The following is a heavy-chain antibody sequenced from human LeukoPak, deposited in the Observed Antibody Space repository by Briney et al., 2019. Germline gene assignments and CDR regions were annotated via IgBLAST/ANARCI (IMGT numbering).Heavy chain of an antibody. J-gene: IGHJ3*02. CDR2: IRYDGSSK. CDR3: VKERGDHFEAFDI. V-gene: IGHV3-30*02. CDR1: GATSRTYG. Sequence: PGGSLRLSCAASGATSRTYGIHWVRQAPGEGLEWGAFIRYDGSSKYYADSVRGRFTISRDSSRNTVYLQMNSLRAEDTAVYYCVKERGDHFEAFDIWGLGTMVTVSS. D-gene: IGHD3-10*01.